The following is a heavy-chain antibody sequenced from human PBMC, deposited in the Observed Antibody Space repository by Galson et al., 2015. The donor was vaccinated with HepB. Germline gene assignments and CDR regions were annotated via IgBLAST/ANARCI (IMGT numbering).Heavy chain of an antibody. CDR1: GFTFNSYS. V-gene: IGHV3-21*01. D-gene: IGHD1-26*01. CDR3: ARGSYGQFDY. Sequence: SLRLSCAASGFTFNSYSMNWVRQAPGKGLEWVSSLDSSGVYIFYADSVKGRFTISRDNAKNSLYLQMNSLRAEDTAVYYCARGSYGQFDYWGQGTLVIVSS. J-gene: IGHJ4*02. CDR2: LDSSGVYI.